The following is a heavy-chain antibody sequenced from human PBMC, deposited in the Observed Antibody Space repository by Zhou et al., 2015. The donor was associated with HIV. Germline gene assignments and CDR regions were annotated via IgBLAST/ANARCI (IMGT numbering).Heavy chain of an antibody. CDR2: VSYDGSRK. Sequence: QVQLAESGGGVFQPGKSLTISCAASGFRFDTYGMHWVRQAPGKGLEWVAAVSYDGSRKFYADSVRGRFTVSRDNSKNTLYLQMNSLRAEDTAVYYCARESLEGDYFDYWGQGTLVTVSS. J-gene: IGHJ4*02. CDR1: GFRFDTYG. D-gene: IGHD3-16*01. CDR3: ARESLEGDYFDY. V-gene: IGHV3-30*03.